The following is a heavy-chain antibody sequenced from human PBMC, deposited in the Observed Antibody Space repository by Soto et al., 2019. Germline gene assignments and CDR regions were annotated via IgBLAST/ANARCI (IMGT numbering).Heavy chain of an antibody. CDR1: GGTFSSYT. Sequence: GASVKVSCKASGGTFSSYTISWVRQAPGQGLEWMGRIIPILGIANYAQKFQGRVTITADKSTSTAYMELSSLRSEDTAVYYCARDGGQMVYAIKPYYYYMDVWGKGTTVTVSS. J-gene: IGHJ6*03. CDR3: ARDGGQMVYAIKPYYYYMDV. CDR2: IIPILGIA. V-gene: IGHV1-69*04. D-gene: IGHD2-8*01.